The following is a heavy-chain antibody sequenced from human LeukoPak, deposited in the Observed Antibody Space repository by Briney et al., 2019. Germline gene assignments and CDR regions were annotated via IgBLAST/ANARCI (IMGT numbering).Heavy chain of an antibody. J-gene: IGHJ5*02. D-gene: IGHD6-13*01. CDR2: IHSSGNT. Sequence: PSETLSLTCTVSGGSISSSSYYWGWIRQPPGKGLEWVGSIHSSGNTYYNPSLKSGVTISIDTSKNQFSLKLSSVTAADTAVYYCARVNQLVAAAGPNWFDPWGQGTLVTVSS. CDR1: GGSISSSSYY. CDR3: ARVNQLVAAAGPNWFDP. V-gene: IGHV4-39*07.